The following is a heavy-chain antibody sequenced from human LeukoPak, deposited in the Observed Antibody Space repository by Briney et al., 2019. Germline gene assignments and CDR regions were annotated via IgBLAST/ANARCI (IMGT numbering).Heavy chain of an antibody. CDR1: GFTFSSYV. V-gene: IGHV3-23*01. J-gene: IGHJ4*02. CDR2: ILSGGDNT. D-gene: IGHD1-26*01. Sequence: GGSLRLSCAASGFTFSSYVMSWVRQAPGEGLEWVSTILSGGDNTYYADSVKGRFTISRDNSKNSLYLQMSSLRAEDTAIYFCARAAYYRFDYWGQGTLVTVSS. CDR3: ARAAYYRFDY.